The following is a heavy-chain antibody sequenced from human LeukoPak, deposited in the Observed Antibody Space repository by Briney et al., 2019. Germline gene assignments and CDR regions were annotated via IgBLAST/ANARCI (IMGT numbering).Heavy chain of an antibody. CDR3: ARALLWFGEPSHIDY. Sequence: GASVKVSCTASGYAFTSYGISWVRQAPGQGLEWMGWITAYNDNTNYAQKLQGGVTMTTDTSTSTAYMELRSLRSDDTAVYYCARALLWFGEPSHIDYWGQGTLVTASS. J-gene: IGHJ4*02. CDR2: ITAYNDNT. D-gene: IGHD3-10*01. CDR1: GYAFTSYG. V-gene: IGHV1-18*01.